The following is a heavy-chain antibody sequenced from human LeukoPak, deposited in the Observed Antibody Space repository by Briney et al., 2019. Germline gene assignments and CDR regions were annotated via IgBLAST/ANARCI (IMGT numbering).Heavy chain of an antibody. CDR1: GGSITSYS. J-gene: IGHJ5*02. D-gene: IGHD2-8*01. CDR3: ARLNGGP. Sequence: SETLSLTCTVSGGSITSYSWSWIRQPAGKGLEWIGRIMASGSTNYNPSFKSRVTIALDTSKNQFSLQLSSVTAADTAVYYCARLNGGPWGQGILVTVSS. CDR2: IMASGST. V-gene: IGHV4-4*07.